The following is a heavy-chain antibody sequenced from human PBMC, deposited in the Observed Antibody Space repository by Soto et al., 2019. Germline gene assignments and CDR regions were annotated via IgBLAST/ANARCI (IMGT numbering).Heavy chain of an antibody. CDR1: GFTVSSNY. Sequence: GGSLRLSCAASGFTVSSNYMSWVRQAPGKGLEWVSVIYSGGSTYYADSVKGRFTISRDNSKNTLYLQMNSLRAEDTAVYYCARFYSGYDYRDIVPEAYFDYWGQGTLVTVSS. D-gene: IGHD5-12*01. CDR2: IYSGGST. V-gene: IGHV3-66*01. CDR3: ARFYSGYDYRDIVPEAYFDY. J-gene: IGHJ4*02.